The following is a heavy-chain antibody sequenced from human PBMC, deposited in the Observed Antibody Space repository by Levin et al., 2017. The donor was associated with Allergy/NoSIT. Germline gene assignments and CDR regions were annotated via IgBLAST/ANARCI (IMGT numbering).Heavy chain of an antibody. D-gene: IGHD3-10*01. CDR1: GGSFSGYY. Sequence: SQTLSLTCGVYGGSFSGYYWSWIRQPPEKGLQWIGEINHSGSTNYKPSLKSRVTISVDTSRNQFSLKLSSVTAADTAVYYCARGRQGIWFGEYDYYMDVWGKGTTVTVSS. V-gene: IGHV4-34*01. CDR3: ARGRQGIWFGEYDYYMDV. J-gene: IGHJ6*03. CDR2: INHSGST.